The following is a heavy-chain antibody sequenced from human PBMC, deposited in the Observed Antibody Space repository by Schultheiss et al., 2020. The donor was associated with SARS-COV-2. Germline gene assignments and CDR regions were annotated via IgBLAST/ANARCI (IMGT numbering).Heavy chain of an antibody. J-gene: IGHJ3*02. D-gene: IGHD2/OR15-2a*01. CDR1: GGSISSADYY. Sequence: SETLSLTCTVSGGSISSADYYWSWIRQPPGTGLEWIGYIFYSGTAYYNPSLKSRLTMSVDTSKNQFSLRLTTVTAADTAVYYCARYVTVPDAFDIWGQGTMVTVSS. V-gene: IGHV4-30-4*01. CDR2: IFYSGTA. CDR3: ARYVTVPDAFDI.